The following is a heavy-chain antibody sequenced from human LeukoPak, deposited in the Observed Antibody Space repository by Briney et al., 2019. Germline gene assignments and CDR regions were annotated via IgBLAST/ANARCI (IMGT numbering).Heavy chain of an antibody. Sequence: GGSLRLSCVVSGFTFSDYHMNWVRQAPGKGLEWVSSISTSNSYIYYADSLTGRFTISRDNAKNSLYLQMNSLRAEDTAVYYCAKDDYYDTSGYRDWGQGTLVTVSS. J-gene: IGHJ4*02. D-gene: IGHD3-22*01. CDR1: GFTFSDYH. V-gene: IGHV3-21*01. CDR2: ISTSNSYI. CDR3: AKDDYYDTSGYRD.